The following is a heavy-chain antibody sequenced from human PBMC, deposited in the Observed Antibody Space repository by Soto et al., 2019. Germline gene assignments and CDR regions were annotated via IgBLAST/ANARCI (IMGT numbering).Heavy chain of an antibody. J-gene: IGHJ3*02. Sequence: QVHLVQSGAEVKKPGSSVKVSCKASGGTFSNHAINWVRQAPGQGLEWMGRIIPIFTTTNYAQKFQGRVTITADESTITAYMELSSLKYEDTAIYYCAREVAADGTFREDVFDIWGQGTMVTVSS. CDR2: IIPIFTTT. CDR3: AREVAADGTFREDVFDI. D-gene: IGHD6-13*01. CDR1: GGTFSNHA. V-gene: IGHV1-69*12.